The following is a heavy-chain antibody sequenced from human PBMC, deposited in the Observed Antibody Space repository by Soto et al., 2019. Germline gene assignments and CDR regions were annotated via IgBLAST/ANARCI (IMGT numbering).Heavy chain of an antibody. J-gene: IGHJ6*04. CDR1: GLTLCSSG. V-gene: IGHV3-30*03. CDR3: ARDRSNGMDV. D-gene: IGHD6-13*01. CDR2: ISYGGSNK. Sequence: PWGCPRIGSASCGLTLCSSGMPGVLKAPGKGLEWVAVISYGGSNKSYADSVKGRFTISRDNSKYTLYLQMNSLRAEDTHAYDCARDRSNGMDVWGKRTTVPVSS.